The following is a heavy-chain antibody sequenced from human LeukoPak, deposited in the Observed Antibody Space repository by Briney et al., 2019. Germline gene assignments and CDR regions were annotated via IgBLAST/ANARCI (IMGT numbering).Heavy chain of an antibody. Sequence: GESLRLSCAASGFTFGAYYMNWVRQAPGKGLEWVSYISSSGSTIYYADSVKGRFTISRDNAKNSLYLQMNSLRAEDTAVYYCARDPRGYDILTGYYDYYYYGMDVWGKGTTVTVSS. CDR2: ISSSGSTI. CDR1: GFTFGAYY. V-gene: IGHV3-48*03. J-gene: IGHJ6*04. CDR3: ARDPRGYDILTGYYDYYYYGMDV. D-gene: IGHD3-9*01.